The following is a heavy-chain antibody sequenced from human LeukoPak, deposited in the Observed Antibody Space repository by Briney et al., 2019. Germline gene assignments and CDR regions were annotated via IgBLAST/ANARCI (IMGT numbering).Heavy chain of an antibody. V-gene: IGHV3-48*03. J-gene: IGHJ3*02. CDR2: IISIGDPI. CDR1: VFTFKNYD. Sequence: GGSLRLSCASSVFTFKNYDINCVREAPGKGLEWGSYIISIGDPIYYADSVRGRFTISRDNAKNSLYLQMETLRVDDTAVYHCAREGTKIDAFEIWGEGTLVTVS. CDR3: AREGTKIDAFEI.